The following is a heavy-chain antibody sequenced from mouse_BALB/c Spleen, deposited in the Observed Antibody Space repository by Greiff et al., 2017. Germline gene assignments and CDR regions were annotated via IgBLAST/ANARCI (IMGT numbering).Heavy chain of an antibody. Sequence: VQLQQSGAELVKPGASVKLSCTASGFNIKDTYMHWVKQRPEQGLEWIGRIDPANGNTKYDPKFQGKATITADTSSNTAYLQLSSLTSEDTAVYYCARTTVVAPYWYFDVWGAGTTVTVSS. CDR2: IDPANGNT. D-gene: IGHD1-1*01. CDR1: GFNIKDTY. V-gene: IGHV14-3*02. J-gene: IGHJ1*01. CDR3: ARTTVVAPYWYFDV.